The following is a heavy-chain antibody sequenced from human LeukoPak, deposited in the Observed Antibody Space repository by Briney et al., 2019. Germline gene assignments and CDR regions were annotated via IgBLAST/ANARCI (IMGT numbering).Heavy chain of an antibody. CDR2: IYTSGST. CDR3: ARDRVGYWYFDL. Sequence: SETLSLTCTVSGGSISSGSYYWSWIRQPAGMGLEWIGRIYTSGSTNYNPSLKSRVTISVDTSKNQFSLKLSSVTAADTAVYHCARDRVGYWYFDLWGRGTLVTVSS. CDR1: GGSISSGSYY. J-gene: IGHJ2*01. V-gene: IGHV4-61*02. D-gene: IGHD1-26*01.